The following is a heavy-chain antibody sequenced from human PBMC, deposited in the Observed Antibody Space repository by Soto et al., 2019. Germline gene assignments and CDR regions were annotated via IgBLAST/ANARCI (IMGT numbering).Heavy chain of an antibody. V-gene: IGHV3-64D*06. J-gene: IGHJ3*02. CDR3: VKSFSVVVTARIDAFDI. CDR1: GFTFSSYA. D-gene: IGHD2-21*02. CDR2: ISSNGGST. Sequence: GSLRLSCAASGFTFSSYAMHWVRQAPGKGLEYVSAISSNGGSTYYADSVKGRFTISRDNSKNTLYLQMSSLRAEDTAVYYCVKSFSVVVTARIDAFDIWGQGTMVTVSS.